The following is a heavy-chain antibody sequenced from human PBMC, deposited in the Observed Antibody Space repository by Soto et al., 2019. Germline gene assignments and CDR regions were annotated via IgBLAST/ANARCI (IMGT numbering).Heavy chain of an antibody. CDR1: GGSISSYY. V-gene: IGHV4-59*01. D-gene: IGHD6-19*01. J-gene: IGHJ4*02. CDR2: IYYSGST. Sequence: QVQLQESGPGLVKPSETLSLTCTVSGGSISSYYWSWIRQPPGKGLEWIGYIYYSGSTNYNPSLKSRVTISVDTSKNQLSLKLSSVTAADTAVYYCARDVGVAVAGSVNDYWGQGTLVTVSS. CDR3: ARDVGVAVAGSVNDY.